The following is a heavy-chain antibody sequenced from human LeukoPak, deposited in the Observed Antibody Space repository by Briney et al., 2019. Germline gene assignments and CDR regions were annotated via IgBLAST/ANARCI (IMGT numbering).Heavy chain of an antibody. J-gene: IGHJ6*02. D-gene: IGHD6-13*01. CDR2: ISSSGSTI. Sequence: GGSLRLSCAASGFTFSDYYMSWIRQAPGKGLEWVSYISSSGSTIYYADSVKGRFTISRDNAKNSLYLQMNSLRAEDTAVYYCASGTEQTAAVAGYYYGMDVWGQGTTVTVSS. V-gene: IGHV3-11*01. CDR1: GFTFSDYY. CDR3: ASGTEQTAAVAGYYYGMDV.